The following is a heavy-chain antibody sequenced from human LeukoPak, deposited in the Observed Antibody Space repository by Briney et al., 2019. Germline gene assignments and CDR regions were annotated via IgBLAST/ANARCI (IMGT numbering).Heavy chain of an antibody. Sequence: PSQTLSLTCTVSGGSISSGSYYWSWIRQPAGKGLEWIGRIYTSGSTHYNPSLKSRVTISVDTSKNQFSLKLSSVTAADTAVYYCARGRITMIVGVNSHYSYMDVWGKGTTVTVSS. D-gene: IGHD3-22*01. CDR2: IYTSGST. J-gene: IGHJ6*03. V-gene: IGHV4-61*02. CDR1: GGSISSGSYY. CDR3: ARGRITMIVGVNSHYSYMDV.